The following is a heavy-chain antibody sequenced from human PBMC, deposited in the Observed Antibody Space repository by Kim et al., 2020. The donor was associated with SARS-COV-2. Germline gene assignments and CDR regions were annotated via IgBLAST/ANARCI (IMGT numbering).Heavy chain of an antibody. Sequence: ASVKVSCKASGYTFTSYGISWVRQAPGQGLEWMGWISAYNGNTNYAQKPQGRVTMTTDTSTSTAYMELRSLRSDDTAVYYCARDRGDDFWSGYFTYYYMDVWGKGNTVTVSS. V-gene: IGHV1-18*01. J-gene: IGHJ6*03. D-gene: IGHD3-3*01. CDR2: ISAYNGNT. CDR3: ARDRGDDFWSGYFTYYYMDV. CDR1: GYTFTSYG.